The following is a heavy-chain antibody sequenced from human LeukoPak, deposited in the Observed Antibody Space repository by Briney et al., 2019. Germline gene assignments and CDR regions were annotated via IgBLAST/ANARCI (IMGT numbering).Heavy chain of an antibody. V-gene: IGHV4-39*07. CDR3: ARDFEYSSSSGFDY. CDR2: IYYSGST. J-gene: IGHJ4*02. Sequence: SETLSLTCTVSGGSISSSSYYWGWIRQPPGKGLEWIGSIYYSGSTYYNPSLKSRATISVDTSKNQFSLKLSSVTAADTAVYYCARDFEYSSSSGFDYWGQGTLVTVSS. D-gene: IGHD6-6*01. CDR1: GGSISSSSYY.